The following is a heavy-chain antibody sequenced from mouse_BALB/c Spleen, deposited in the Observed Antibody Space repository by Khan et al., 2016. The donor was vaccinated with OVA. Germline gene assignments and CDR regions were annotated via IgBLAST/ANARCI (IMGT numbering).Heavy chain of an antibody. CDR1: GYTFTSFV. Sequence: QIELVQSGPELIKPGETVKLSCKASGYTFTSFVMNWVKQAPGKGLEWIGWIYTYTAAPHYADDFNGRFALSLETSASTAYLQINNLTTEDTATYFRARPPSYYYSIAYWGQGTSVTVSS. V-gene: IGHV9-3-1*01. J-gene: IGHJ4*01. CDR2: IYTYTAAP. CDR3: ARPPSYYYSIAY.